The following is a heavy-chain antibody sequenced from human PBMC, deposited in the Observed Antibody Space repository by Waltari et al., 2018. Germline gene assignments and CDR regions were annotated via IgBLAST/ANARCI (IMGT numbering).Heavy chain of an antibody. CDR1: GGSISSGDYY. CDR3: AREGYSSSLGSRNWFDP. CDR2: IVCVGST. D-gene: IGHD6-13*01. V-gene: IGHV4-30-4*08. Sequence: QVQLQESGPGLVKPSQTLSLTCTVSGGSISSGDYYWSWIRQPPGKGLEWIGYIVCVGSTYNNPSLQVLVTISGETSKNQFSLRLSSGTAADTAVYYCAREGYSSSLGSRNWFDPWGQGTLVTVSS. J-gene: IGHJ5*02.